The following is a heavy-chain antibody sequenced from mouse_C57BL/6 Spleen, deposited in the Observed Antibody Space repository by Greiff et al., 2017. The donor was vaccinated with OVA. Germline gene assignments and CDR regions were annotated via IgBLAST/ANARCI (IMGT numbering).Heavy chain of an antibody. D-gene: IGHD1-1*01. J-gene: IGHJ3*01. V-gene: IGHV1-9*01. Sequence: VKLQQSGAELMKPGASVKLSCKATGYTFTGYWIEWVKQRPGHGLEWIGEILPGSGSTNYNEKFKGKATFTADTSSNTAYMQLSSLTTEDSAIYYCASPHGSSTPWFAYWGQGTLVTVSA. CDR1: GYTFTGYW. CDR3: ASPHGSSTPWFAY. CDR2: ILPGSGST.